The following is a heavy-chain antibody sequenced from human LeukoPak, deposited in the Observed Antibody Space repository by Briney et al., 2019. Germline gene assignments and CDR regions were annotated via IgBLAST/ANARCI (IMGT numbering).Heavy chain of an antibody. V-gene: IGHV4-39*01. J-gene: IGHJ4*02. Sequence: SETLSLTCSVSGGSISSSSYYWGWIRQPPGKGLEWIGSIYYSGSTYYNPTLKSRVTISVDTSKNQFSLKLSSVTAADTAVYYCARQNWAFDYWGQGTLVTLSS. CDR3: ARQNWAFDY. CDR2: IYYSGST. D-gene: IGHD7-27*01. CDR1: GGSISSSSYY.